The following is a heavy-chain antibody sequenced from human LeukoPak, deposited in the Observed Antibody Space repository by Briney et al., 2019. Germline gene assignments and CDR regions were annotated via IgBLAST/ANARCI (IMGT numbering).Heavy chain of an antibody. Sequence: SETLSLTCTVSGGSISSYYWSWIRQPLGKGLEWIGYIYYSGSTNYNPSLKSRVTISVDTSKNQFSLKLSSVTAADTAVYYCARKGGKIAAAGLFDYWGQGTLVTVSS. D-gene: IGHD6-13*01. CDR3: ARKGGKIAAAGLFDY. J-gene: IGHJ4*02. CDR2: IYYSGST. CDR1: GGSISSYY. V-gene: IGHV4-59*01.